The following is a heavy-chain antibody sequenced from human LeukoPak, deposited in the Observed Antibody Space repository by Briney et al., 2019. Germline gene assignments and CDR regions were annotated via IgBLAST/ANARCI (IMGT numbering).Heavy chain of an antibody. CDR1: GFTFRDHY. D-gene: IGHD2-15*01. CDR2: IRNKANGHTT. Sequence: GGSLRLSCAASGFTFRDHYMDWVRQAPGKGLEWVGRIRNKANGHTTEYAASVKGRFTISRDDSKNSLYLQMNSLKTEDTAVYYCTKGAGCSGGSCRSTFDYWGQGTLVTVSS. CDR3: TKGAGCSGGSCRSTFDY. V-gene: IGHV3-72*01. J-gene: IGHJ4*02.